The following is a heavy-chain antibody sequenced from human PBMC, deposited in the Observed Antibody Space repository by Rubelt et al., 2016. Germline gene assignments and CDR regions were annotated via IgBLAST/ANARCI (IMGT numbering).Heavy chain of an antibody. V-gene: IGHV1-3*01. Sequence: QVQLVQSGAEVKKPGASVKVSCKASGYTFTSYAMHWVRQAPGQRLEWMGWINAGNGNTKYSQKFQGRVTITRDTSASTAYMGLSSRRSEDPAVYYCARAQRIRLLMVYAPTFDYWGQGTLVTVSS. J-gene: IGHJ4*02. CDR2: INAGNGNT. CDR3: ARAQRIRLLMVYAPTFDY. CDR1: GYTFTSYA. D-gene: IGHD2-8*01.